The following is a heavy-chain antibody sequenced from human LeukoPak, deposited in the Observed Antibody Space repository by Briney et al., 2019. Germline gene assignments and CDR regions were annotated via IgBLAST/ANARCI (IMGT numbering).Heavy chain of an antibody. CDR3: ARQRRSGYANFDY. CDR1: GFSFSNSA. Sequence: GGSLRLSCAASGFSFSNSAMYWVRQTLEKGLEFVSSICSNGGVTYYGNSLKGRFIISRDNSKNTLYLQRGSLRAEDMAVYYCARQRRSGYANFDYWGQGALGTVSS. V-gene: IGHV3-64*01. D-gene: IGHD5-12*01. J-gene: IGHJ4*02. CDR2: ICSNGGVT.